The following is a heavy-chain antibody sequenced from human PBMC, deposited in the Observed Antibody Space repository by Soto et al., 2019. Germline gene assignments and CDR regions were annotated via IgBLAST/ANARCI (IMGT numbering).Heavy chain of an antibody. CDR3: ARVGSGYPEYFQH. J-gene: IGHJ1*01. CDR2: ITPNSGDT. CDR1: GYTFTVFY. D-gene: IGHD3-22*01. Sequence: QVQLVQSGAEVKKPGASVKASCKASGYTFTVFYMNWVRQALGQGLEWIGWITPNSGDTNYAQKFQGRVTMTRDTSISTAYMELSRLRSDDTAVYYCARVGSGYPEYFQHWGQGTLLTVSS. V-gene: IGHV1-2*02.